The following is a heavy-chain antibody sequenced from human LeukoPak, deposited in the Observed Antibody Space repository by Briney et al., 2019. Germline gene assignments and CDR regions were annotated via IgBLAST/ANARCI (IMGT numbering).Heavy chain of an antibody. CDR3: AREGIVGATTGYYYYGMDV. J-gene: IGHJ6*02. D-gene: IGHD1-26*01. CDR2: ISYDGSNK. CDR1: GFTFSSYA. Sequence: PGRSLRLSCAASGFTFSSYAMHWVRQAPGKGLEWVAVISYDGSNKYYAGSVKGRFTISRDNSKNTLYLQMNSLRAEDTAVYYCAREGIVGATTGYYYYGMDVWGQGTTVTVSS. V-gene: IGHV3-30*04.